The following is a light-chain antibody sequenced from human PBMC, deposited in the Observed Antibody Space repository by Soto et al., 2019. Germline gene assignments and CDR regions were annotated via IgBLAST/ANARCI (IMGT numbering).Light chain of an antibody. Sequence: EIVFTQSPATLSLSPGERATLSCRASPSVTNYLAWYQQKPGQAPRLVIYGAFNRATGIPARFSGSGSGTDFTLTISSLEPEDFAVDYYQQRNIWPPVTFGQGTRLE. CDR3: QQRNIWPPVT. CDR1: PSVTNY. CDR2: GAF. V-gene: IGKV3-11*01. J-gene: IGKJ5*01.